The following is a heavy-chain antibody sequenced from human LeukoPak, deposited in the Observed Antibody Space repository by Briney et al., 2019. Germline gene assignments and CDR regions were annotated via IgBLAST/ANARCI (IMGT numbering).Heavy chain of an antibody. V-gene: IGHV4-34*01. CDR2: INHSGST. Sequence: SETLSLTCAVYGGSFSGYYWSWIRQPPGKGLEWIGEINHSGSTNYDPSLKSRVTISEDTSKNQFSLKLSSVTAADTAVYYCARGPPYDSSGYYLDYWGQGTLVTVSS. CDR1: GGSFSGYY. J-gene: IGHJ4*02. CDR3: ARGPPYDSSGYYLDY. D-gene: IGHD3-22*01.